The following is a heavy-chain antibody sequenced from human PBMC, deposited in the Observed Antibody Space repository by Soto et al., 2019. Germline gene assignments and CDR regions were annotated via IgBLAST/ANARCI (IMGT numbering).Heavy chain of an antibody. CDR3: ARGPGGPDGPGDY. V-gene: IGHV1-3*01. CDR2: INAGNGNT. Sequence: QGQRVQSGAEWKKPGASVKVSCKASGYTFTSYAMHWVRQAPGQRLEWMGWINAGNGNTKYSQKFQGRVTITRDTSESTAYMELSSLSSEATAVYYCARGPGGPDGPGDYWGQGTLVTVSS. CDR1: GYTFTSYA. D-gene: IGHD2-15*01. J-gene: IGHJ4*02.